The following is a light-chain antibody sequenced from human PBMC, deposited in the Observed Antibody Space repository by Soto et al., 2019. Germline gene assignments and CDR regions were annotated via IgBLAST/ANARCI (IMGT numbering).Light chain of an antibody. J-gene: IGLJ2*01. CDR3: CSYGGNYTWI. CDR2: DVT. V-gene: IGLV2-11*01. CDR1: SSDVGDYDY. Sequence: QSALTQPRSVSGSPGQSVTISCTGTSSDVGDYDYIYWYQQYPGKAPKLMIYDVTKPPSGVPDRFSGSKSGSTASLTISGLQAEDEADYHCCSYGGNYTWIFGGGTKLTVL.